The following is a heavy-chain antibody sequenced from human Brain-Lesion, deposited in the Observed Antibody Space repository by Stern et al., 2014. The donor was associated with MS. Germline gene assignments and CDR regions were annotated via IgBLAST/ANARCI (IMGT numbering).Heavy chain of an antibody. CDR3: ASGYRIFDY. Sequence: MQLVESGPGLVKPSQTLSLTCTVSGGSISSGSDYWIWIRQPVGKGLECVGRILPGGSAFSTRSLKSRVTISTDPSMTQFSLDLTSATAADTAIYYCASGYRIFDYWGQGILVTVSS. J-gene: IGHJ4*02. CDR1: GGSISSGSDY. V-gene: IGHV4-61*02. CDR2: ILPGGSA. D-gene: IGHD5-18*01.